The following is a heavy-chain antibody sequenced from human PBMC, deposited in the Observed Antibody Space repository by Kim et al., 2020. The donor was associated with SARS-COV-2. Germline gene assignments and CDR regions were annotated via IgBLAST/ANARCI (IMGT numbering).Heavy chain of an antibody. J-gene: IGHJ1*01. Sequence: SETLSLTCTVSGGSISSSSYYWGWIRQPPGKGLEWIGSIYYSGSTYYNPSLKSRVTISVDTSKNQFSLKLSSVTAADTAVYYCARLPLSGSYSWGQGTLVTVSS. V-gene: IGHV4-39*01. D-gene: IGHD1-26*01. CDR1: GGSISSSSYY. CDR3: ARLPLSGSYS. CDR2: IYYSGST.